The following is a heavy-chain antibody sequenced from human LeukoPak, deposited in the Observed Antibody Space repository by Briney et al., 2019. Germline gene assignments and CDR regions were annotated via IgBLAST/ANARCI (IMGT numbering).Heavy chain of an antibody. J-gene: IGHJ4*02. Sequence: GGSLRLSCAASGFTFSTYEMNWVRQAPGKGLEWVSYISISGTTIYYADSVKGRFTISRDNAKNSLYLQMNSLRADDTAVYYCARDAYSGGWGPTYFGYWGQGTVVTVSS. CDR2: ISISGTTI. V-gene: IGHV3-48*03. CDR1: GFTFSTYE. D-gene: IGHD6-19*01. CDR3: ARDAYSGGWGPTYFGY.